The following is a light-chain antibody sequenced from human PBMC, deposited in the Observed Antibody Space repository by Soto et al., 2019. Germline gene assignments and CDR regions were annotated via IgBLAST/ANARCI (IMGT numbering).Light chain of an antibody. J-gene: IGKJ4*01. Sequence: IVFTQSACTLSLSPGERATLSCRASQSVSSTYLAWYQHKPGQAPRLLIYGPSSRAAGIPDRFSGSGSGTDFTLTISSLQPEDVAIYYCQKYNSGPLTFGGGTKVDIK. CDR2: GPS. CDR1: QSVSSTY. V-gene: IGKV3-20*01. CDR3: QKYNSGPLT.